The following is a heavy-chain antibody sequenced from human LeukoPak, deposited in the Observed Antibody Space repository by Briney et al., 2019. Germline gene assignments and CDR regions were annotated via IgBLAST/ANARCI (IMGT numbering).Heavy chain of an antibody. CDR1: GYTFTSYD. Sequence: ASVKVSCKASGYTFTSYDINWVRQATGQGLEWMGWINTYNGNTNYVQKLQGRVAMTTDTSTSTAYMELSSLRSEDTAVYYCARGGRDCSSTNCPIDYWGQGTLVTVSS. CDR2: INTYNGNT. V-gene: IGHV1-18*01. J-gene: IGHJ4*02. CDR3: ARGGRDCSSTNCPIDY. D-gene: IGHD2-2*01.